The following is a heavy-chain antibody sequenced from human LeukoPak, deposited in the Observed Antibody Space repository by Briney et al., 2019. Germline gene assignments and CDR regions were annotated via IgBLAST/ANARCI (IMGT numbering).Heavy chain of an antibody. CDR1: GGSISSYY. CDR3: ARGEWEPRWFYP. J-gene: IGHJ5*02. Sequence: PSETLFLTCTVSGGSISSYYWSRIRQPPGKGLEWIGYIYYSGSTNYNPSLKSRVTISVDTSKNQFSLKLSSVTAADTAVYYCARGEWEPRWFYPWGQGTLVTVSS. CDR2: IYYSGST. D-gene: IGHD1-26*01. V-gene: IGHV4-59*01.